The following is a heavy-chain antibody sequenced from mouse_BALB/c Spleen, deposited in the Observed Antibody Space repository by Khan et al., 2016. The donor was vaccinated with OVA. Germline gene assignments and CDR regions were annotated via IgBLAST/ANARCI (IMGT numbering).Heavy chain of an antibody. Sequence: EVQLQESGPGLVKPSQSLSLTCTVTGYSITSDYAWNWIRQFPGNKLEWMAYITYSGSTGYNPSLKGRISITRDTSKNQFFLQLNSVTTEDTATYFCAIDYGSSYLFLDYWGQGTTLTVSS. J-gene: IGHJ2*01. CDR2: ITYSGST. CDR3: AIDYGSSYLFLDY. D-gene: IGHD1-1*01. V-gene: IGHV3-2*02. CDR1: GYSITSDYA.